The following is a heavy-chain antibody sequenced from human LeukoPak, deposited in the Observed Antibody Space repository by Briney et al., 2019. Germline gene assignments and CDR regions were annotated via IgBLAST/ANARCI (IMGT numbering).Heavy chain of an antibody. D-gene: IGHD3-10*01. CDR2: ISYDGNNK. Sequence: GGSLRLSCTASGITFSSYAMDWVRQAPGKGLEWVAAISYDGNNKFYADSVKGRFTISRDNSNITLDLQMHSLRAEDTAVYYCARGTYGSGSSNFDYWGQGTLVTVTS. CDR3: ARGTYGSGSSNFDY. V-gene: IGHV3-30*04. J-gene: IGHJ4*02. CDR1: GITFSSYA.